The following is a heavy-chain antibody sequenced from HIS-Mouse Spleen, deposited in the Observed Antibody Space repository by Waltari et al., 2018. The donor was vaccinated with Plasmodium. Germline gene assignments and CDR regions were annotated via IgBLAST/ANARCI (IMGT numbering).Heavy chain of an antibody. CDR3: ARVTSSGVYWYFDL. CDR1: GGSFSGYY. V-gene: IGHV4-34*01. D-gene: IGHD3-3*01. CDR2: INHSGST. J-gene: IGHJ2*01. Sequence: QVQLQQWGAGLLKPSETLSLTCAVYGGSFSGYYWSWIRQPPGKGLEWIGEINHSGSTTYNPSLKVRVTISVDTSKNQFALKLSSVTAADTAVYYCARVTSSGVYWYFDLWGRGTLVTVSS.